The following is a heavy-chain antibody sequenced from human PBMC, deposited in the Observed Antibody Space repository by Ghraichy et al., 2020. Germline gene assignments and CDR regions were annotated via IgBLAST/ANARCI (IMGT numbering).Heavy chain of an antibody. D-gene: IGHD1-26*01. CDR2: VSNDGVYE. J-gene: IGHJ4*02. CDR3: ANGRPDPEWEY. CDR1: GVSFSSYA. V-gene: IGHV3-30*18. Sequence: GESLNISCVASGVSFSSYAMHWVRQAPGKGLEWVGAVSNDGVYEYYADSVKGRFTISRDNSKNTLHLEMTSLRAEDTAVYYCANGRPDPEWEYWGQGTLVTVSS.